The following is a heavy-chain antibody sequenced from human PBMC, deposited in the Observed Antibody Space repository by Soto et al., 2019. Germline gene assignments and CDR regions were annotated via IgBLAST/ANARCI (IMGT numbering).Heavy chain of an antibody. CDR2: IYNDGTYS. CDR1: GFIFKMYW. Sequence: EVQLVESGGGLVPPGGSVRLSCAASGFIFKMYWMHWVRQSPGKGLVWISRIYNDGTYSDYADSVRGRFTISRANVNDTLYRQMNNLRAEDSGRYYCTRGPRPISTGTGAYWGQGTQVTVS. J-gene: IGHJ4*02. D-gene: IGHD3-10*01. CDR3: TRGPRPISTGTGAY. V-gene: IGHV3-74*01.